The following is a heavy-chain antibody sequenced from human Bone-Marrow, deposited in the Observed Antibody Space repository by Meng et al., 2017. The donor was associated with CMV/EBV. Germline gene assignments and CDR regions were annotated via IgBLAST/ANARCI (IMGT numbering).Heavy chain of an antibody. D-gene: IGHD5-12*01. V-gene: IGHV3-15*01. Sequence: GGSLRLSCASFGFALSDAWMTWIRQPPGKGPEWVGRIRNEADGGTVDYGPFVEGRFTISRDDSTNTVYLQMNSLKIEDTAVYYCLTTYNGGSPHRPYWGHGPVVPVSS. CDR1: GFALSDAW. CDR3: LTTYNGGSPHRPY. CDR2: IRNEADGGTV. J-gene: IGHJ4*01.